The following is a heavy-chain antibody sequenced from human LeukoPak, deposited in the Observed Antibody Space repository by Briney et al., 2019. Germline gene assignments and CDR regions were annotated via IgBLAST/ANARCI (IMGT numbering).Heavy chain of an antibody. V-gene: IGHV4-39*07. CDR2: IYYSGSS. D-gene: IGHD2-15*01. J-gene: IGHJ3*02. Sequence: PSETLSLTCTVSGGSISSSSYYWGWIRQPPGKGLEWIASIYYSGSSQYNPSLKSRVSISVDTSKKQFSLKLGSVTAADTAVYYCVRGVYCSGGSCDALDIWGQGTMVTVSS. CDR3: VRGVYCSGGSCDALDI. CDR1: GGSISSSSYY.